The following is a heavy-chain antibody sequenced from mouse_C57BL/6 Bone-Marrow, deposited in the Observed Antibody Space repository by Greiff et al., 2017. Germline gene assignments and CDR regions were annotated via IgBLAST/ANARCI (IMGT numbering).Heavy chain of an antibody. V-gene: IGHV3-6*01. Sequence: EVKLQESGPGLVKPSQSLSLTCSVTGYSITSGYYWNWIRQFPGNKLEWMGYISYDGSNNYNPSLKNRISITRDTSKNQFFLKLNSVTTEDTATYYCARGLYYYGSMDYWGQGTSVTVSS. CDR1: GYSITSGYY. CDR2: ISYDGSN. J-gene: IGHJ4*01. D-gene: IGHD1-1*01. CDR3: ARGLYYYGSMDY.